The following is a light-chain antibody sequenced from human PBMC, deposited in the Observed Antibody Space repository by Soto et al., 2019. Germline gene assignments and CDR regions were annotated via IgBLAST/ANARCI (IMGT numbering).Light chain of an antibody. CDR3: QQYYSTPYT. CDR1: QSVLYSSHNKNY. Sequence: DIVMTQSPDSLAVSLGERATINCKSSQSVLYSSHNKNYLAWYQQKPGQPPKLLIYWASTRESGVPDRFSGSGSGTDCTHTISSLQAEDVAVYYCQQYYSTPYTFGQGTKLEIK. CDR2: WAS. V-gene: IGKV4-1*01. J-gene: IGKJ2*01.